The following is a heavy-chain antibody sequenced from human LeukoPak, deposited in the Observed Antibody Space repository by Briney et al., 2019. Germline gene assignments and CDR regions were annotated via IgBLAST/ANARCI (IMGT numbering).Heavy chain of an antibody. D-gene: IGHD6-6*01. CDR3: ARGGVAARRGLSY. CDR2: INNSGST. V-gene: IGHV4-34*01. Sequence: SXXLSLTCAVYGGSFSDYYWSWLRQPPGKGLEWIGEINNSGSTNYKPSLKSRVTISVDTSNNLFSLKLSSVTAADTAVYYCARGGVAARRGLSYWGQGTLVTVSS. CDR1: GGSFSDYY. J-gene: IGHJ4*02.